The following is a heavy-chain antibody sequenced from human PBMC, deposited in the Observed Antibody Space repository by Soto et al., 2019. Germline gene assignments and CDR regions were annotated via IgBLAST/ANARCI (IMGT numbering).Heavy chain of an antibody. V-gene: IGHV4-4*02. Sequence: QVQLQESGPGLVKPSGTLSLTCAVSGGSISTSNWWSWVRQPPGKGLEWIGEVYRTGSTNYNPSLESRVIVSVDKSKNQFYLKLTSVTAADTAVYYCARARATIAAAAIFDCWGQGTLVTVSS. CDR2: VYRTGST. CDR1: GGSISTSNW. CDR3: ARARATIAAAAIFDC. D-gene: IGHD6-13*01. J-gene: IGHJ4*02.